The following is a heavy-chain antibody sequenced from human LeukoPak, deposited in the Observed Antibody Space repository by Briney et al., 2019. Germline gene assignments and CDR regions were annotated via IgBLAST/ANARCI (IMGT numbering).Heavy chain of an antibody. D-gene: IGHD3-22*01. J-gene: IGHJ4*02. CDR3: ARAITMIVVGEYYFDY. CDR2: ISSSGSTI. V-gene: IGHV3-11*01. Sequence: GGSLRLSCAASGFTFSDYYMSWIRQAPGKGLEWVSYISSSGSTIYYADSVKGRFTISRDNAKNSLYLQMNSLRAEDTAVYYCARAITMIVVGEYYFDYWGQGTLVTVSS. CDR1: GFTFSDYY.